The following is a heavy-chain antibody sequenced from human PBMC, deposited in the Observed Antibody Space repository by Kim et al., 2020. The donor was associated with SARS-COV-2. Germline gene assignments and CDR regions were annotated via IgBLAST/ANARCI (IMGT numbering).Heavy chain of an antibody. Sequence: ASVKVSCKASGYTFTSYDINWVRQATGQGLEWMGWMNPNSGNTGYAQKFQGRVTMTRNTSISTAYMELSSLRSEDTAVYYCARGSLLRSISYYYDYMDVWGKGTTVTVSS. CDR2: MNPNSGNT. CDR1: GYTFTSYD. J-gene: IGHJ6*03. D-gene: IGHD3-3*01. CDR3: ARGSLLRSISYYYDYMDV. V-gene: IGHV1-8*01.